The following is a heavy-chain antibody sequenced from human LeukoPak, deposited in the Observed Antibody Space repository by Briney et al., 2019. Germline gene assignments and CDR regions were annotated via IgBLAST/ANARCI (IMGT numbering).Heavy chain of an antibody. Sequence: GGSLRLSCATSGFIFSNYEMNWVRQAPGKGLEWVSYISGSGSTIYYADSVKGRFTISRDNAKNSLYLQMNSLRAEDTAVYYCARDARRDTIDYWGQGTLVAVSS. CDR2: ISGSGSTI. D-gene: IGHD5-24*01. CDR3: ARDARRDTIDY. J-gene: IGHJ4*02. V-gene: IGHV3-48*03. CDR1: GFIFSNYE.